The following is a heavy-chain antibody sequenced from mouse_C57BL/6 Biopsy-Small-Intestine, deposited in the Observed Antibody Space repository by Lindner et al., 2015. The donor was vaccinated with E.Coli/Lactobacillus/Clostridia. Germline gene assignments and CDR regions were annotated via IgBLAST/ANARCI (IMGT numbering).Heavy chain of an antibody. CDR2: INPSTGGA. CDR3: ARREVYYFDY. V-gene: IGHV1-42*01. CDR1: GYSFTGNY. J-gene: IGHJ2*01. Sequence: VQLQESGPELVKSGASVKISCKASGYSFTGNYLNWVKQSPEKSLEWIGEINPSTGGAAYNEKFRAKATLTLDRSSSTAYMQLKSLTSEDSAVYYCARREVYYFDYWGQGTTLTVSS.